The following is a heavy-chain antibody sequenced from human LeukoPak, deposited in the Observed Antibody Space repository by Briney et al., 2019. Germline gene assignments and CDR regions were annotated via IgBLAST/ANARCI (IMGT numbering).Heavy chain of an antibody. CDR1: GFTFINAW. D-gene: IGHD3-22*01. V-gene: IGHV3-15*01. CDR3: EQGYYYESD. Sequence: PGGSLRLSCSASGFTFINAWMNWVPRAPGRGLEGVGRIKSKTDGGTTAYAAPVKGKFTISTDTSKNTLSPQMNSLKTEDTGVYITEQGYYYESDWGQGTLVTVSS. CDR2: IKSKTDGGTT. J-gene: IGHJ4*02.